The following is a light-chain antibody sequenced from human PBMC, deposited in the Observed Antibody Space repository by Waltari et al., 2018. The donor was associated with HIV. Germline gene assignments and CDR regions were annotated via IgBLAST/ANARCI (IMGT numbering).Light chain of an antibody. CDR2: DVD. J-gene: IGLJ2*01. CDR3: SSYTRSHTLV. V-gene: IGLV2-14*01. CDR1: STDIELYKF. Sequence: QSALTQPASVSGSPGQSITISCSGTSTDIELYKFVTWYRQFPGKAPQLLISDVDSRPVGIPLRFSGSKSGSAASLTISGLQTDDEADYYCSSYTRSHTLVFGGGTKLTVL.